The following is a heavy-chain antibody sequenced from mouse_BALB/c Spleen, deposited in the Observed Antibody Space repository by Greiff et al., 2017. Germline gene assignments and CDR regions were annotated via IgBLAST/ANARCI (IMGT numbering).Heavy chain of an antibody. D-gene: IGHD1-1*01. CDR2: ISYSGST. J-gene: IGHJ3*01. V-gene: IGHV3-2*02. Sequence: DVKLQESGPGLVKPSQSLSLTCTVTGYSITSDYAWNWIRQFPGNKLEWMGYISYSGSTSYNPSLKSRISITRDTSKNQFFLQLNSVTTEDTATYYCARGPLYGSSSWFAYWGQGTLVTVSA. CDR1: GYSITSDYA. CDR3: ARGPLYGSSSWFAY.